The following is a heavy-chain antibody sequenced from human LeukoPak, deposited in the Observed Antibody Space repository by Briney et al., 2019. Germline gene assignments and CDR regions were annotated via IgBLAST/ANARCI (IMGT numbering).Heavy chain of an antibody. J-gene: IGHJ3*02. D-gene: IGHD3-22*01. Sequence: GGSLRLSCAASGFTFSSYALHWVRQAPGKGLEWVAAIWFDGIRKYYADSVKGRLTISRDNSKNTLYLQMNRLRAEDTAVYYCARDLEDSSPFGAFDMWGQGTMVTVSS. CDR1: GFTFSSYA. V-gene: IGHV3-33*08. CDR3: ARDLEDSSPFGAFDM. CDR2: IWFDGIRK.